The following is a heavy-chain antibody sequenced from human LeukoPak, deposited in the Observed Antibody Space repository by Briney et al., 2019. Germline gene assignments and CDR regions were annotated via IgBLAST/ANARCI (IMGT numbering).Heavy chain of an antibody. Sequence: PGGSLRLSCAASGFTFSSYSMNWVRQAPGKGLEWVSSISSSSSYIYYADSVKGRFTISGDNAKNSLYLQMNSLRAEDTAVYYCARDSSYYYDSSGYAHDYWGQGTLVTVSS. CDR3: ARDSSYYYDSSGYAHDY. D-gene: IGHD3-22*01. CDR1: GFTFSSYS. V-gene: IGHV3-21*01. J-gene: IGHJ4*02. CDR2: ISSSSSYI.